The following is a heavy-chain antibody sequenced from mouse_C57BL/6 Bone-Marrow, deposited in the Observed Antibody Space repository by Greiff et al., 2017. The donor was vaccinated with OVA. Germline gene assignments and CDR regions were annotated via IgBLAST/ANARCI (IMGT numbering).Heavy chain of an antibody. V-gene: IGHV1-82*01. CDR3: AREYGSSSAWFAY. J-gene: IGHJ3*01. D-gene: IGHD1-1*01. CDR1: GYAFSSSW. Sequence: LQESGPELVKPGASVKISCKASGYAFSSSWMNWVKQRPGKGLEWIGRIYPGDGDTNYNGKFKGKATLTADKSSSTAYMQLSSLTSEDSAVYFCAREYGSSSAWFAYWGQGTLVTVSA. CDR2: IYPGDGDT.